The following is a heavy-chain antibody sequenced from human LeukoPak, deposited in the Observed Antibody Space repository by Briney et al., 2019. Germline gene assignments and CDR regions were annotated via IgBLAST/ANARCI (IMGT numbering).Heavy chain of an antibody. CDR1: GYTFTSYY. CDR3: ARESGTQRWLQLHPQSYFPLPDY. J-gene: IGHJ4*02. D-gene: IGHD5-24*01. V-gene: IGHV1-46*01. Sequence: VASVKVSCKASGYTFTSYYMHWVRQAPGQGLEWMGIINPSGGSTSYAQKFQGRVTMTRDTSTSTVYMELSSLRSEDTAVYYCARESGTQRWLQLHPQSYFPLPDYWGQGTLVTVSS. CDR2: INPSGGST.